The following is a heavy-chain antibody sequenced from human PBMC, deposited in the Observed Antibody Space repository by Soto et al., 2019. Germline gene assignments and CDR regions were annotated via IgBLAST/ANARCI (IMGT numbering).Heavy chain of an antibody. D-gene: IGHD3-3*01. Sequence: KVSCKASGGTFSSYAISWVRQAPGQGLEWMGGIIPIFGTANYAQKVQGRVTITADESTSTAYMELSSLRSEDTAVYYCARVTIFAGSPSYYGMDVWGQGTTVTVSS. CDR2: IIPIFGTA. CDR3: ARVTIFAGSPSYYGMDV. V-gene: IGHV1-69*01. CDR1: GGTFSSYA. J-gene: IGHJ6*02.